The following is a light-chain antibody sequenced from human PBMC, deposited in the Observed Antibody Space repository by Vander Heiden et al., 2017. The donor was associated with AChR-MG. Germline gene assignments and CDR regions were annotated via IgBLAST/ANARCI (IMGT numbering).Light chain of an antibody. CDR3: QQSYSTPLT. V-gene: IGKV1-39*01. J-gene: IGKJ4*01. CDR2: AAS. CDR1: QSISSY. Sequence: EIQMTRSPSSLSASVGDRVTITCRASQSISSYLNWYQQEPAKAPKLLIYAASSLQSGVPSRFSGSGSGTDFTLAISSLQPEDFATYYCQQSYSTPLTFGGGTKVEIK.